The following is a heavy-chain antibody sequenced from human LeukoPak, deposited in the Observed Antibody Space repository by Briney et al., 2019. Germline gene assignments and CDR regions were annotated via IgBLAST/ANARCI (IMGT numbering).Heavy chain of an antibody. CDR2: INPNSGDT. J-gene: IGHJ4*02. CDR3: AVQGGYYYGSGSYPFDY. CDR1: GYTFSGSY. V-gene: IGHV1-2*06. Sequence: GASVKVSCKASGYTFSGSYIHWVRQAPGQGLEWMGRINPNSGDTNFAQTFQGRVTMTRDTSITTAYMELSSLTSDDTAVYYCAVQGGYYYGSGSYPFDYWGQGTLVTVSS. D-gene: IGHD3-10*01.